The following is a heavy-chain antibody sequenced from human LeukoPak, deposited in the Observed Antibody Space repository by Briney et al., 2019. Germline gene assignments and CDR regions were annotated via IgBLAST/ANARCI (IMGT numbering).Heavy chain of an antibody. V-gene: IGHV1-8*01. Sequence: ASVKVSCKASGYNFTNYDINWVRQATGHGPEWIGWMNPNSGNTGYAQRFQGRVDLTRDTPISTAYMDLSSLRSGDTAVYYCVRAPQEGRDSLTGIQGVNWFHPWGQGTLVTVFS. D-gene: IGHD3-9*01. CDR1: GYNFTNYD. CDR3: VRAPQEGRDSLTGIQGVNWFHP. CDR2: MNPNSGNT. J-gene: IGHJ5*02.